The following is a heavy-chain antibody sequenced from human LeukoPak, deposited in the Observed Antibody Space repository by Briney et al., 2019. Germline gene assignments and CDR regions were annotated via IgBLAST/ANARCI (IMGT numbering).Heavy chain of an antibody. CDR3: AKSTLNYYDSSGHDAFDI. CDR2: IWYDGSNK. J-gene: IGHJ3*02. Sequence: QPGGSLRLPCAASGFTFSSYGMHWVRQAPGKGLEWVAVIWYDGSNKYYADSVKGRLTISRDNSKNTLYLQMNSLRAEDTAVYYCAKSTLNYYDSSGHDAFDIWGQGTMVTVSS. V-gene: IGHV3-33*06. CDR1: GFTFSSYG. D-gene: IGHD3-22*01.